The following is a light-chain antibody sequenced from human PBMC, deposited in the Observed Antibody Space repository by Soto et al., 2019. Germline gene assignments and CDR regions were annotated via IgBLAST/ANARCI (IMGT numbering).Light chain of an antibody. CDR2: GAS. CDR3: QQYNKWPTWT. CDR1: QSVTTN. J-gene: IGKJ1*01. V-gene: IGKV3-15*01. Sequence: EIVMTQSPATLSVSSGERATLSCRASQSVTTNLAWYQQKPGQAPRLLIYGASTRATGIPARFSGSGSGTEFTLTISSLQSEDVALYYCQQYNKWPTWTFGQGTKVEIK.